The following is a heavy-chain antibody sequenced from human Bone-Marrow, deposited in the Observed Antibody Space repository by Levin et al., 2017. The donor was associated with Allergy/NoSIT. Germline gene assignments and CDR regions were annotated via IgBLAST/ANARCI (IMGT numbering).Heavy chain of an antibody. J-gene: IGHJ4*02. Sequence: SETLSLTCSVSGGSIASPTYYWGWIRQAPGKGLEWIGNVFHTGSAYYNPPLKSRVIISVDTSKNQFALNLGSLTASDTAVYYCASDRGYSGYDSFDDWGQGTLVTVSS. D-gene: IGHD5-12*01. CDR3: ASDRGYSGYDSFDD. CDR2: VFHTGSA. CDR1: GGSIASPTYY. V-gene: IGHV4-39*01.